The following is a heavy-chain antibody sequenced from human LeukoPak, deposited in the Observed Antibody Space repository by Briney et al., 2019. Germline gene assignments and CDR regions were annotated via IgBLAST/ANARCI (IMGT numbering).Heavy chain of an antibody. Sequence: SQTLSLTCTVSGGSISSGGYYWSWIRQHPGKGLEWIGYIYYSGSTYYNPSLKSRVTISVDTSKNQFSLKLSSVTAADTAVYYCARVVRVWGSYRSYNWFDPWGQGTLVTVSS. D-gene: IGHD3-16*02. CDR2: IYYSGST. V-gene: IGHV4-31*03. J-gene: IGHJ5*02. CDR1: GGSISSGGYY. CDR3: ARVVRVWGSYRSYNWFDP.